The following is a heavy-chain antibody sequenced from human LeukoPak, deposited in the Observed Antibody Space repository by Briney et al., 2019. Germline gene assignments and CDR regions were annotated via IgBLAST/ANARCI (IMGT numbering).Heavy chain of an antibody. V-gene: IGHV4-34*01. CDR1: GGSFSGYY. CDR2: INHSGST. J-gene: IGHJ4*02. D-gene: IGHD3-10*01. Sequence: SETLSLTCAVYGGSFSGYYWSWIRQPPGKGLEMIGDINHSGSTNYNPSLKSRVTISVDTSKNQFSLKLSSVTAADTAVYYCARGSNYYYGSGSYYTRKYYFDYWGQGTLVTVSS. CDR3: ARGSNYYYGSGSYYTRKYYFDY.